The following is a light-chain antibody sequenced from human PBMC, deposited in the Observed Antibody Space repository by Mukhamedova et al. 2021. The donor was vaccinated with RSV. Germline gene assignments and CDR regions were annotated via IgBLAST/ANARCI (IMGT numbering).Light chain of an antibody. J-gene: IGKJ4*01. Sequence: WYQRRVHGQAPKLLFYAASGLQSGVPSRFSGSGSGTDFTLTISSLQPEDSATYFCQQSYTTPLTFGGGTKLEIK. CDR2: AAS. CDR3: QQSYTTPLT. V-gene: IGKV1-39*01.